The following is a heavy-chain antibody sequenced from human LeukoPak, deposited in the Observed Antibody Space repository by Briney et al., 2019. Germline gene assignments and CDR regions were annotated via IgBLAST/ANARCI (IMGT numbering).Heavy chain of an antibody. CDR1: AFIFSGHW. J-gene: IGHJ4*02. Sequence: GGSLRLSCEGSAFIFSGHWMNWVRQTPGKGLEWVASIKEDGSERQYVDSVKGRFSISRDNTKGSLFLQLNSLRAEDTAVYYCARVSYYDSSAPSWGYDYWGQGTLVTVSS. CDR3: ARVSYYDSSAPSWGYDY. CDR2: IKEDGSER. D-gene: IGHD3-22*01. V-gene: IGHV3-7*03.